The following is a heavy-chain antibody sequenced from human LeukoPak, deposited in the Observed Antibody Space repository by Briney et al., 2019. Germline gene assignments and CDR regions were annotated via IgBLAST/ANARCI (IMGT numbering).Heavy chain of an antibody. CDR1: GFTFDDYG. Sequence: PGGSLRLSCAASGFTFDDYGMSWVRPAPGKGLEWVSVINWNGRSTGYADSVKGRFTISRDNAKNSLYLQMNSLRAEDTAVYYCARDGGSSGWYRWVYYYYMDVWGKGTTVTISS. CDR3: ARDGGSSGWYRWVYYYYMDV. V-gene: IGHV3-20*04. D-gene: IGHD6-19*01. CDR2: INWNGRST. J-gene: IGHJ6*03.